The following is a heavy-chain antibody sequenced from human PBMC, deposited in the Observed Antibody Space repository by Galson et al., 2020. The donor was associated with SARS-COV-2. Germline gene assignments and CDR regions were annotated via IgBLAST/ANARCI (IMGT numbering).Heavy chain of an antibody. V-gene: IGHV4-34*01. CDR2: INHSGST. CDR1: GESFSGDY. CDR3: ARGPYYDILTGYNSNGLSMDV. Sequence: SETLSPTCVVYGESFSGDYWSGIRQPPGKGLDWIGEINHSGSTNYNPSLKSRVTMSVDTSKNQFSLKLNSVTAADTAVYYCARGPYYDILTGYNSNGLSMDVWGQGTTVTVSS. J-gene: IGHJ6*02. D-gene: IGHD3-9*01.